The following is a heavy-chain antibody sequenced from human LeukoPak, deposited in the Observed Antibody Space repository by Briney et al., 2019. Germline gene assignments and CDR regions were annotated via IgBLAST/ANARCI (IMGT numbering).Heavy chain of an antibody. J-gene: IGHJ3*02. CDR1: GFTFSSYG. V-gene: IGHV3-7*03. CDR3: ARVPFGRSSWWGAFDI. CDR2: IKQDGSEK. D-gene: IGHD6-13*01. Sequence: GGSLRLSCAASGFTFSSYGMHWVRQAPGKGLEWVANIKQDGSEKYYVDSVKGRFTISRDNAKNSLYLQMNSLRAEDTAVYYCARVPFGRSSWWGAFDIWGQGTLVTVSS.